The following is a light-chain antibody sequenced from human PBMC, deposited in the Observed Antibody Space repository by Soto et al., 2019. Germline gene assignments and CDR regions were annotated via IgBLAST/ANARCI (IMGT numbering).Light chain of an antibody. V-gene: IGLV2-14*01. Sequence: QSLLTQPASVSLSPGQSITISCTGTSSDVGGYNYVSWYQQHPGKAPKLMIYEVSNRPSGVSNRFSGSKSGNTASLTISGLQAEDEADYYCSSYTSSSTWVFGGGTQLTVL. J-gene: IGLJ3*02. CDR1: SSDVGGYNY. CDR3: SSYTSSSTWV. CDR2: EVS.